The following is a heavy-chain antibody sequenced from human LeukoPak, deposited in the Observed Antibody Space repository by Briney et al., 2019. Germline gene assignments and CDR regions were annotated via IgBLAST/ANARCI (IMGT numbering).Heavy chain of an antibody. CDR1: GGSISSYY. CDR2: IYYSGST. V-gene: IGHV4-59*01. J-gene: IGHJ6*02. Sequence: PSETLSLTCTVSGGSISSYYWSWIRQPPGKGLEWIGYIYYSGSTNYNPSLKSRVTISVDTSKNQFSLKLSSVTAADTAVYYCARALFSYYGMDVWGQGTTVTVSS. CDR3: ARALFSYYGMDV.